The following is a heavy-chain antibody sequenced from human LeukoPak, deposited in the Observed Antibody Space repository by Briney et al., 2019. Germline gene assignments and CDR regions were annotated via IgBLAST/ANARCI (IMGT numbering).Heavy chain of an antibody. D-gene: IGHD4-17*01. CDR2: VYLRGTT. Sequence: TSQTLSLTCTVSGGSVSSDSYHWNWIRQPAGKPLEWIGRVYLRGTTNYTPSLKSRVSISVDTSKNQFSLKLSAVAAADTAVYYCVCGANGDYAFDYWSQGTLVTVSS. CDR1: GGSVSSDSYH. V-gene: IGHV4-61*02. CDR3: VCGANGDYAFDY. J-gene: IGHJ4*02.